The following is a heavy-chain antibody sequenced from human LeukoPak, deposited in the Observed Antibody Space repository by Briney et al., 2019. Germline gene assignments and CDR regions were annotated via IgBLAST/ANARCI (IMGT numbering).Heavy chain of an antibody. V-gene: IGHV3-48*04. CDR3: AELGITMIGGV. CDR1: GFTFISYS. D-gene: IGHD3-10*02. J-gene: IGHJ6*04. Sequence: PWWALRVSCASSGFTFISYSMNWVRQAPGKGLDWISFISSSGSTISYADSVTGRFTISRDNAQNSLYLHMNSLRAEDTAVYYCAELGITMIGGVWGKGTTVTISS. CDR2: ISSSGSTI.